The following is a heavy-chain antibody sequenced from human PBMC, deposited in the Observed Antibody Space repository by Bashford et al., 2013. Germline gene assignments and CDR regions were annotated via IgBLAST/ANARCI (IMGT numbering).Heavy chain of an antibody. V-gene: IGHV3-23*01. CDR3: AGTSGSWYYFDY. D-gene: IGHD1-26*01. J-gene: IGHJ4*02. CDR2: ISGSGGNR. Sequence: GSLRLSCAASGFTFSSYAMTWVRQAPGKGLEWVATISGSGGNRQYADSVRGRLTISRDNSKNTLYLEMHSLTAADTAVYYCAGTSGSWYYFDYWGQGTLVTVSS. CDR1: GFTFSSYA.